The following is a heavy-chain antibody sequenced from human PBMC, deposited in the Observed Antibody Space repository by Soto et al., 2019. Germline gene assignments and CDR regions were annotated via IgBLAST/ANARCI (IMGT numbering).Heavy chain of an antibody. V-gene: IGHV1-46*01. CDR2: INPSGGST. J-gene: IGHJ1*01. D-gene: IGHD6-19*01. CDR3: ARDEGIAVAPEYFQH. Sequence: GASVKVSCKASGYTFTSYYMHWVRQAPGQGLEWMGIINPSGGSTSYAQKFQGRVTMTRDTSTSTVYMELSSLRSEDTAVYYCARDEGIAVAPEYFQHWGQGTLVTVSS. CDR1: GYTFTSYY.